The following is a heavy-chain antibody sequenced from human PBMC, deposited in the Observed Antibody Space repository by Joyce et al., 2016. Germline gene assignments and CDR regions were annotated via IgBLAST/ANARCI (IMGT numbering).Heavy chain of an antibody. Sequence: EVQLVESGGGLIQPGGSLRLSCAASGFTFNIYSMNWVRQAPGKGLEWVSYISSTDGTIYYADSVKGRFTISRDNAKNSLYLQMNSLRDEDTAVYYCVKEDVRREDVWGQGTTVTVSS. V-gene: IGHV3-48*02. CDR3: VKEDVRREDV. CDR2: ISSTDGTI. J-gene: IGHJ6*02. CDR1: GFTFNIYS.